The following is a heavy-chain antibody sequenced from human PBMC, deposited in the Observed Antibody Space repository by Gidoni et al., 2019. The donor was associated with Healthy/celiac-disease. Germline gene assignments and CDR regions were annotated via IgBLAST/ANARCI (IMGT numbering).Heavy chain of an antibody. D-gene: IGHD1-26*01. CDR1: GFSLRTSGAG. CDR2: VYWDDDK. V-gene: IGHV2-5*02. CDR3: AHSPVVVGAILGFDY. Sequence: QITLKESGLTLVKPTQTLTLTFTFSGFSLRTSGAGVGWIRQPPGRALEWLALVYWDDDKRYSPSLRSRLTVTKNTSKNQVVLTMTNMDPVDTATDYCAHSPVVVGAILGFDYWGQGTLVTVSS. J-gene: IGHJ4*02.